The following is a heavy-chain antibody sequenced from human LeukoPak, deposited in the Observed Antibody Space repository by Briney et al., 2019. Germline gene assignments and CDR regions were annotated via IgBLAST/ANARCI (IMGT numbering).Heavy chain of an antibody. CDR3: ARDRRQYYYDSSGTTEYNWFDP. D-gene: IGHD3-22*01. CDR2: ISSSGSTI. V-gene: IGHV3-11*01. Sequence: GGSLRLSCAASGFTFSDYSMSWIRQAPAKGLEWVSYISSSGSTIYYADSVKGRFTISRDNAKNSLYLQMNSLRAEDTAVYYCARDRRQYYYDSSGTTEYNWFDPWGQGTLVTVSS. CDR1: GFTFSDYS. J-gene: IGHJ5*02.